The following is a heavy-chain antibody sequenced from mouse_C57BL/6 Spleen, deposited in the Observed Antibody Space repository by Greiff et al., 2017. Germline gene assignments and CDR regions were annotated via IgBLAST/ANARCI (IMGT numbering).Heavy chain of an antibody. J-gene: IGHJ2*01. CDR2: IDPSDSYT. V-gene: IGHV1-50*01. CDR1: GYTFTSYW. CDR3: ARDSAVANFDY. D-gene: IGHD1-1*01. Sequence: VQLQQPGAELVKPGASVKLSCKASGYTFTSYWMQWVKQRPGQGLEWIGEIDPSDSYTNYNQKFKGKATLTVDTSSSTAYMQLSSLTSEDSAVYYCARDSAVANFDYWGQCTTLPVSS.